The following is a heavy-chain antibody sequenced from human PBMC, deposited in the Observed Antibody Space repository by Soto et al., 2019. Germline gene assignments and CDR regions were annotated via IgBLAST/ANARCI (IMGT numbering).Heavy chain of an antibody. CDR2: ISFDESNK. CDR1: GFGFSSYA. Sequence: QVQLVESGGGVVQPGRSLRLSCTASGFGFSSYAMHWVRQAPGKGLEWVAVISFDESNKYYADSVKGRFTISRDNSKNTLYLQMNSLRAEDTAVYYCAKTVIAVAGLYYFDFWGQGTLVTVSS. D-gene: IGHD6-19*01. J-gene: IGHJ4*02. CDR3: AKTVIAVAGLYYFDF. V-gene: IGHV3-30-3*02.